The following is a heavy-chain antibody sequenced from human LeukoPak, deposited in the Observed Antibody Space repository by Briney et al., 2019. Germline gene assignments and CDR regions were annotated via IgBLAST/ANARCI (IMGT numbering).Heavy chain of an antibody. CDR1: GFTVSSNY. Sequence: GGSLRLSCAASGFTVSSNYMSWVRQAPGKGLEWVSSISSSSSYIYYADSVKGRFTISRDNAKNSLYLQMNSLRAEDTAVYYCARDYDFWSGYHYMDVWGKGTTVTVSS. CDR3: ARDYDFWSGYHYMDV. J-gene: IGHJ6*03. D-gene: IGHD3-3*01. V-gene: IGHV3-21*01. CDR2: ISSSSSYI.